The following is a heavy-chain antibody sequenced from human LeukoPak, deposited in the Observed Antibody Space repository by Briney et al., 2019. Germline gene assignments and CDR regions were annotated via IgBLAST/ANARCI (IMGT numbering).Heavy chain of an antibody. J-gene: IGHJ6*02. Sequence: PGGSLRLSCAASGFTFSSYAMHWVRQAPGKGLEWVAVISYDGSNKYYADSVKGRFTISRDNSKNTLYLQMNSLRAEDTAVYYCAREQSYFDWYPFHYYYYGMDVWGQGTTVTVSS. CDR2: ISYDGSNK. D-gene: IGHD3-9*01. V-gene: IGHV3-30*04. CDR1: GFTFSSYA. CDR3: AREQSYFDWYPFHYYYYGMDV.